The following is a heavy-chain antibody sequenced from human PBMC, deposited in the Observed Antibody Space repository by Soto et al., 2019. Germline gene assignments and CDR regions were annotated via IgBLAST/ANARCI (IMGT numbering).Heavy chain of an antibody. Sequence: SETLSLTCAVSGYSISSGYYWGWIRQPPGKRLEWIGTIYHSGNTYYNPSLKSRVTISVDTSKNQFSLKLNSVTAADTALYYCARLLDYYGSGSYWFDPWGQGTLVTVSS. D-gene: IGHD3-10*01. CDR1: GYSISSGYY. CDR3: ARLLDYYGSGSYWFDP. V-gene: IGHV4-38-2*01. J-gene: IGHJ5*02. CDR2: IYHSGNT.